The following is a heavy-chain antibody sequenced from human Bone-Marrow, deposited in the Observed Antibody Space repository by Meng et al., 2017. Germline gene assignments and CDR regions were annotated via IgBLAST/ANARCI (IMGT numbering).Heavy chain of an antibody. V-gene: IGHV4-31*01. J-gene: IGHJ5*02. Sequence: QVQLQESGPGLVKPSQTLSLTCTVSGGSISSGGYYWNWIRQHPGKGLEWIGYIYYSGSTYYNPSLKSQITISVDTSKNHFSLKLSSVTAADTAVYYCASLYGVVGASWFDPWGQGTLVTVSS. CDR1: GGSISSGGYY. CDR2: IYYSGST. CDR3: ASLYGVVGASWFDP. D-gene: IGHD1-26*01.